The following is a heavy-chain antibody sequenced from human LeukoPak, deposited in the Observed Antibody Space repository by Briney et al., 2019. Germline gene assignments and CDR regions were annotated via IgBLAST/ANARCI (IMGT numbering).Heavy chain of an antibody. CDR3: ARDCRRYFDWPACDAFDI. V-gene: IGHV3-21*01. J-gene: IGHJ3*02. D-gene: IGHD3-9*01. CDR2: ISSSSSYI. Sequence: PGGSLRLSCAASGFTFSSYSMNWVRQAPGKGLEWVSSISSSSSYIYYADSVKGRFTISRDNAKNSLYLQMNSLRAEDTAVYYCARDCRRYFDWPACDAFDIWGQGTMVTVSS. CDR1: GFTFSSYS.